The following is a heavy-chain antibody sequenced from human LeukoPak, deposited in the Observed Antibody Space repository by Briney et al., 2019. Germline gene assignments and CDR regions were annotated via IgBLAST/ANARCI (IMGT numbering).Heavy chain of an antibody. Sequence: GASVKVSCKASGYTLTGYYMHWVRQAPGQGLEWMGWINPNSGGTNYAQKFQGRVTMTRDKSINTAYMELSRLESDDSAVYYCAREGAGRNDYWGQGTLVTVSS. D-gene: IGHD1-1*01. CDR1: GYTLTGYY. V-gene: IGHV1-2*02. CDR2: INPNSGGT. CDR3: AREGAGRNDY. J-gene: IGHJ4*02.